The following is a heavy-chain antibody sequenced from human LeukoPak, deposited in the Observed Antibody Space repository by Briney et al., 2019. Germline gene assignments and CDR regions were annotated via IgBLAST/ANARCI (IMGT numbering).Heavy chain of an antibody. V-gene: IGHV3-66*04. CDR2: IYSGGTT. CDR3: ARRAGGYSHPYDY. J-gene: IGHJ4*02. CDR1: GVTVSSNY. D-gene: IGHD4-23*01. Sequence: GGSLRLSCAASGVTVSSNYMSWVRQAPGKGLEWVSFIYSGGTTYYADSVKGRFTISRDNSKNTLYLQMNSLRAEDTAVYYCARRAGGYSHPYDYWGQGILVTVSS.